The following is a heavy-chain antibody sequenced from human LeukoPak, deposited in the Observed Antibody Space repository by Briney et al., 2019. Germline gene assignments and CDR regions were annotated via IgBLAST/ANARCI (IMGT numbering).Heavy chain of an antibody. CDR2: KYYSGST. CDR3: ARASGEDTPMPH. V-gene: IGHV4-61*01. J-gene: IGHJ4*02. CDR1: GVSINTCCYY. Sequence: PSETLSLTCDVSGVSINTCCYYWTWIRQPPGKGLEWIGYKYYSGSTRYNSSLRSRLTISLDSSKNQFSLRLTSVTAADTAVYYCARASGEDTPMPHWGQGTLVTVSS. D-gene: IGHD5-18*01.